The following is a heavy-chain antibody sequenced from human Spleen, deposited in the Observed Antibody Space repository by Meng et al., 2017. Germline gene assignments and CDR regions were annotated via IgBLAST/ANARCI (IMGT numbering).Heavy chain of an antibody. D-gene: IGHD5-24*01. V-gene: IGHV3-21*01. CDR1: GFTFSSYA. J-gene: IGHJ3*02. CDR2: ISGRGTNT. Sequence: GESLKISCAASGFTFSSYAMHWVRQAPGKGLEWVSGISGRGTNTYYADSVKGRFTISRDNAKNSLYLQMNSLRVEDTAVYYCARDFGYSHGFDIWGQGTMVTVSS. CDR3: ARDFGYSHGFDI.